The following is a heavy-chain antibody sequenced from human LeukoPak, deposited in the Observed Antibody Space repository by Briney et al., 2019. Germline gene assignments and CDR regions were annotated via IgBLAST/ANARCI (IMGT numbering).Heavy chain of an antibody. CDR1: GFTFSSYS. V-gene: IGHV3-21*01. CDR2: ISSSSSYI. D-gene: IGHD5-12*01. Sequence: GGSLRLSCAASGFTFSSYSMDWVRQAPGKGLEWVSSISSSSSYIYYADSVKGRFTISRDNAKNSLYLQMNSLRAEDTAVYYCARGLGNIVATTRFWGQGTLVTVSS. J-gene: IGHJ4*02. CDR3: ARGLGNIVATTRF.